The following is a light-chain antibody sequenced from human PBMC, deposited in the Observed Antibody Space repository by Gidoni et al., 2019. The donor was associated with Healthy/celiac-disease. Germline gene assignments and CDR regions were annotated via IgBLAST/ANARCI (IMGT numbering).Light chain of an antibody. CDR1: SSDVGGNNS. J-gene: IGLJ2*01. V-gene: IGLV2-8*01. Sequence: QSALTQPPSVSGYPGQSVTISCTGTSSDVGGNNSVSWYQQHPGKAPKLMIYEVSKRPSGVPDRFSGSKSGNTASLTVSGLQAGDDADYYCSSYAGSNNLVFGGGTKLTVL. CDR2: EVS. CDR3: SSYAGSNNLV.